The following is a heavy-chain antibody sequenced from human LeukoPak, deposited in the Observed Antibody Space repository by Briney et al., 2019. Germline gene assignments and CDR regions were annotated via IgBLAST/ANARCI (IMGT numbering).Heavy chain of an antibody. Sequence: GESLKISCKGSGYSFTSYWIGWVRQMPGKGLGWMGIIYPGDSDTRYSPSFQGQVTISADKSISTAYLQWSSLKASDTAMYYCARNTYCGGDCVIGYYYGMDVWGQGTTVTVSS. V-gene: IGHV5-51*01. CDR2: IYPGDSDT. CDR1: GYSFTSYW. CDR3: ARNTYCGGDCVIGYYYGMDV. D-gene: IGHD2-21*02. J-gene: IGHJ6*02.